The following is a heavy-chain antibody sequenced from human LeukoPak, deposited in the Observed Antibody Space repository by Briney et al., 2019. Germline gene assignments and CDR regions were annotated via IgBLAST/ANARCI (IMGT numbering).Heavy chain of an antibody. D-gene: IGHD5-12*01. CDR1: GGSISSGGYY. J-gene: IGHJ4*02. CDR2: IYYSGST. Sequence: PSQTLSLTCTVSGGSISSGGYYWSWIRQHPGKGLEWIGYIYYSGSTYYNPSLKSRVTISVDTSKNQFSLKLSSVTAADTAVYYCARAPGDSSYDWAYYFDYWGQGTLVTVSS. V-gene: IGHV4-31*03. CDR3: ARAPGDSSYDWAYYFDY.